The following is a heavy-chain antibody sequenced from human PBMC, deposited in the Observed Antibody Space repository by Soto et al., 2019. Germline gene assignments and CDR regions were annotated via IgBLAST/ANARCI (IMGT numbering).Heavy chain of an antibody. J-gene: IGHJ4*02. CDR3: ARESVGVWDR. CDR2: IYYSGST. V-gene: IGHV4-31*03. CDR1: GGSISSGGYY. D-gene: IGHD3-16*01. Sequence: SETLSLTCTVSGGSISSGGYYWSWIRQHPGKGLEWIGYIYYSGSTYYNPSLKSRVTISVDTSKNQFSLKLSSVTAADTDVYYRARESVGVWDRWGQGTLVTVSS.